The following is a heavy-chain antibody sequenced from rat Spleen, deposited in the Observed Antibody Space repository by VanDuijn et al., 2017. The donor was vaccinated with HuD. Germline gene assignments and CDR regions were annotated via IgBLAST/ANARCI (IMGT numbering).Heavy chain of an antibody. CDR2: ISYDGYIT. CDR3: ARQWDY. V-gene: IGHV5-29*01. CDR1: GFTFNNYG. J-gene: IGHJ2*01. Sequence: EVQLVESGGGLVQPGRSLKLSCVASGFTFNNYGMAWVRQAPTKGLEWVAIISYDGYITYYRDSVKGRFTISRDNAKSTLFLQMDSLRSDDTATYYCARQWDYWGQGVMVTVSS.